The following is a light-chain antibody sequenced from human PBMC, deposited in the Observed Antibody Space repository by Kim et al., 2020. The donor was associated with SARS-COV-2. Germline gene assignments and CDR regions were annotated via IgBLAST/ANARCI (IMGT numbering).Light chain of an antibody. CDR1: SSDVGGYNY. Sequence: FTISCTGTSSDVGGYNYVSWYQQHPGKAPKLMIYDVSNRPSGVSNRFSGSKSGNTASLTISGLQAEDEADYYCSSYTSSSTLGVVFGGGTQLTVL. J-gene: IGLJ2*01. CDR3: SSYTSSSTLGVV. CDR2: DVS. V-gene: IGLV2-14*03.